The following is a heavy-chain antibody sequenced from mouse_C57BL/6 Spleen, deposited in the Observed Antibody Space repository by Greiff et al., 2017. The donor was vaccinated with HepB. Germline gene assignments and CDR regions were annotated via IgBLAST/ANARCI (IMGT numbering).Heavy chain of an antibody. V-gene: IGHV14-2*01. CDR3: ARGQRPSPNWDDYFDY. CDR1: GFNIKDYY. CDR2: IDPEDGET. Sequence: EVQLVESGAELVKPGASVKLSCTASGFNIKDYYMHWVKQRTEQGLEWIGRIDPEDGETKYAPKFQGKATITADTSSNTAYLQLSSLTSEDTAVYYCARGQRPSPNWDDYFDYWGQGTTLTVSS. D-gene: IGHD4-1*02. J-gene: IGHJ2*01.